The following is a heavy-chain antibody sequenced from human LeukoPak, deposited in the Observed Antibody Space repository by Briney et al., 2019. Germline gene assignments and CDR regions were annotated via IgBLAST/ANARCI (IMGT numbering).Heavy chain of an antibody. J-gene: IGHJ4*02. CDR1: GFTFSIYG. D-gene: IGHD3-3*01. Sequence: VASVKVSCKASGFTFSIYGVSWVRQAPGQGLEWMGWISAYNGNTNYAQNLQGRVTMTTDSSTSTAYMELRSLRSDDTAVYYCARDWLTIFGVVNHFDYWGQGTLVTVSS. CDR3: ARDWLTIFGVVNHFDY. V-gene: IGHV1-18*01. CDR2: ISAYNGNT.